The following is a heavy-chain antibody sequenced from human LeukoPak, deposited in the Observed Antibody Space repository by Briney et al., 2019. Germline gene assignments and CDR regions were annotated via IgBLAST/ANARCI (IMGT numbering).Heavy chain of an antibody. D-gene: IGHD3-3*01. J-gene: IGHJ4*02. Sequence: SETLSLTCTVSDGSISSSSYYWGWIRQPPGTGLEWIGSLYYSGSTYYNPSLKSRVTISVDTSKNQFSLKLSSVTAADTAVYYCARQGDDFWSGYYGPPDYWGQGTLVTVSS. CDR3: ARQGDDFWSGYYGPPDY. V-gene: IGHV4-39*01. CDR1: DGSISSSSYY. CDR2: LYYSGST.